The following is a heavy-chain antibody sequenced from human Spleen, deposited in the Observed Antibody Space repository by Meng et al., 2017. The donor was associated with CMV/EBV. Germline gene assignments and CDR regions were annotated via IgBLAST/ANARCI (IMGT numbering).Heavy chain of an antibody. CDR1: GYRFTDYS. Sequence: GESLKISCKGSGYRFTDYSIAWVRQMPGKGLEWMGIIYPGDSDTRYSPSFQGQVTISADKSISTAYLQWSSLKASDTAMYYCARQGYSYAYFDYWGQGTLVTVSS. V-gene: IGHV5-51*01. J-gene: IGHJ4*02. CDR2: IYPGDSDT. CDR3: ARQGYSYAYFDY. D-gene: IGHD5-18*01.